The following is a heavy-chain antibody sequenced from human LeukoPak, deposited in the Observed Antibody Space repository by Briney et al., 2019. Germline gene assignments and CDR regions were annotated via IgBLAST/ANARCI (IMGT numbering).Heavy chain of an antibody. D-gene: IGHD6-19*01. J-gene: IGHJ4*02. CDR2: IKQDGSDK. V-gene: IGHV3-7*01. CDR1: GFTFGSYW. CDR3: AGEGSSGWYLDY. Sequence: PGGSLRLSCAASGFTFGSYWMSWVRQAPGQGLEWVANIKQDGSDKYYVDSVKGRFTISRDNAKNSLYLQMNSLRAEDTAVYYCAGEGSSGWYLDYLRQATLVTVCS.